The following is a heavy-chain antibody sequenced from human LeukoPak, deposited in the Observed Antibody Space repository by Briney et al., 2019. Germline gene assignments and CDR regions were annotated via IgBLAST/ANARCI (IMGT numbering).Heavy chain of an antibody. D-gene: IGHD6-13*01. CDR2: IVVGSGNT. CDR3: AAGYSSSWYAFFDY. V-gene: IGHV1-58*01. Sequence: SVKVSYKASGFTFTSSAVQWVRQARGQRLEWIGWIVVGSGNTNYAQKFQERVTITRDMSTSTAYMELSSLRSEDTAVYYCAAGYSSSWYAFFDYWGQGTLVCVSS. J-gene: IGHJ4*02. CDR1: GFTFTSSA.